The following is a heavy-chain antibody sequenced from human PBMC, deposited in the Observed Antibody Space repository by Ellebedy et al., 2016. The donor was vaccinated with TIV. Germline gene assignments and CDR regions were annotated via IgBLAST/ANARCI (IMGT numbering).Heavy chain of an antibody. CDR1: GFTFSSNW. Sequence: GESLKISCAASGFTFSSNWMSWVRQTPGKGLEWVAYIKQDGSEKYYVDSVKGRFTISRDNAKNSLYLQMNSLRAEDTAVYYCAGGRSFNWGQGTLVTVSS. V-gene: IGHV3-7*03. CDR3: AGGRSFN. CDR2: IKQDGSEK. J-gene: IGHJ4*02. D-gene: IGHD3-10*01.